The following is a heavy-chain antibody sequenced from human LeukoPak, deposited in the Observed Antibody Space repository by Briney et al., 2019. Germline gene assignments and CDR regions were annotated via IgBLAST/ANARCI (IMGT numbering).Heavy chain of an antibody. Sequence: SQTLSLTCTVSGGSISSGDYYWSWIRQPPEKGLEWIGYIYYSGSTYYNPSLKSRVTISVDTSKNQFSLKLSSVTAADTAVYYCARDTSRDGYNYDYWGQGTLVTVSS. CDR2: IYYSGST. J-gene: IGHJ4*02. D-gene: IGHD5-24*01. CDR3: ARDTSRDGYNYDY. CDR1: GGSISSGDYY. V-gene: IGHV4-30-4*01.